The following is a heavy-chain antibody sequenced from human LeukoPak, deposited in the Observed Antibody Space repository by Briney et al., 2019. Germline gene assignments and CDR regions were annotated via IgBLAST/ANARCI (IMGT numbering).Heavy chain of an antibody. D-gene: IGHD2-8*02. CDR3: ARGVPTGVDYFDY. V-gene: IGHV3-7*01. J-gene: IGHJ4*02. CDR2: IKQDGSDK. CDR1: GFTFSNYW. Sequence: PGGSLRLSCAASGFTFSNYWMTWVRQAPGRGREWVAVIKQDGSDKYYVDPVKGRFTISRDNAKSSLCLQMNSLRAEDTAVYYCARGVPTGVDYFDYWGQGTLVTVSS.